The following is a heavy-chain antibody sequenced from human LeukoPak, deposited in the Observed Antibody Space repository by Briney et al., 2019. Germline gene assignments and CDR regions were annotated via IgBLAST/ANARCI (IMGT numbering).Heavy chain of an antibody. CDR1: GGSFSGYY. Sequence: SETLSLTCAVYGGSFSGYYWSWIRQPPGKGLEWIGEINHSGSTNYNPSLKSRVTISVDKSKNQFSLKLSSVTAADTAVYYCASFSGSKLFDYWGQGTLVTVSS. J-gene: IGHJ4*02. V-gene: IGHV4-34*01. D-gene: IGHD1-26*01. CDR2: INHSGST. CDR3: ASFSGSKLFDY.